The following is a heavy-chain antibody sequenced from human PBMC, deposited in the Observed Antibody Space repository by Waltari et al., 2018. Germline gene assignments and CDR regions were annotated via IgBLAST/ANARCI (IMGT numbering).Heavy chain of an antibody. J-gene: IGHJ4*02. CDR2: PDYSGST. CDR1: GGSVSSSLSFY. Sequence: QLQLQESGPGLVKPSETLSLTCSVSGGSVSSSLSFYWVWFRQTPGKRPEWSGSPDYSGSTNYNPSLKSLVTISMETSKNQFSLKFSSVTAADTAVYYCARWRYYFDYWGQGTLVTVSS. CDR3: ARWRYYFDY. V-gene: IGHV4-39*01.